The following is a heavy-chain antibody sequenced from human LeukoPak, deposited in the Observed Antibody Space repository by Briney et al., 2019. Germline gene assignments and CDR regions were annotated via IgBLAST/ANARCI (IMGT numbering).Heavy chain of an antibody. CDR3: ARGGPLRSSWTFDY. CDR2: MNPNSGNT. J-gene: IGHJ4*02. D-gene: IGHD6-13*01. V-gene: IGHV1-8*03. CDR1: GYTFNSYD. Sequence: GASVKVSCKASGYTFNSYDINWVRQATGQGLEWMGWMNPNSGNTGYAQKFQGRVTITRNTSISTAYMELSSLRSEDTAVYYCARGGPLRSSWTFDYWGQGTLVTVSS.